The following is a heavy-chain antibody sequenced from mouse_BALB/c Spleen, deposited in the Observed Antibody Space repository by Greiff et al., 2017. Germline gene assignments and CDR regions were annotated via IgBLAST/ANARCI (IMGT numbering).Heavy chain of an antibody. CDR3: ARDGYDDDGDFDV. D-gene: IGHD2-2*01. CDR2: IDPANGNT. CDR1: GYAFSSYW. V-gene: IGHV14-1*02. Sequence: VQLQQSGAELVRPGSSVKISCKASGYAFSSYWMNWVKQRPGQGLEWIGRIDPANGNTKYDPKFQGKATITADTSSNTAYLQLSSLTSEDTAVYYCARDGYDDDGDFDVWGAGTTVTVSS. J-gene: IGHJ1*01.